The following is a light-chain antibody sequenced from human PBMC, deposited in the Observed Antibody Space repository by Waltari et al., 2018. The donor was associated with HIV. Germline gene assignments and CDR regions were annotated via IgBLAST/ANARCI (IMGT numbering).Light chain of an antibody. CDR2: AAS. CDR1: ESIGKY. J-gene: IGKJ2*04. V-gene: IGKV1-39*01. CDR3: QQSYRIPRS. Sequence: DIRMTQSPSSVSASVGDRVTITCRASESIGKYLNWDQQKPGKAPKLLIHAASTLEGGVPSRFSGSGSGTDFSLTISGLQREDIATYYCQQSYRIPRSFGQGTKLEIK.